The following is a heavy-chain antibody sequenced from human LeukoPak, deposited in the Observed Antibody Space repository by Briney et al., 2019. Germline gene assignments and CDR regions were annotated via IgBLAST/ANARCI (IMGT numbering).Heavy chain of an antibody. V-gene: IGHV4-59*01. CDR1: GGSISSYY. CDR2: IYYSGST. D-gene: IGHD6-13*01. Sequence: SETLSLTCTVSGGSISSYYWSWIRQPPGKGLEWIGYIYYSGSTNYNPSLKNRVTISVDTSKNQFSLKLSSVTAADTAVYYCARTTEAHSWRTRYYDYYMDVWGKGTTVTVSS. J-gene: IGHJ6*03. CDR3: ARTTEAHSWRTRYYDYYMDV.